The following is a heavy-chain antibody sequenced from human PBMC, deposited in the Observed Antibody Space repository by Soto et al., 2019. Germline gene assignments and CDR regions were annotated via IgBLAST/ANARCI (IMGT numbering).Heavy chain of an antibody. CDR3: ERAITQRLMDDFDI. CDR1: GYTFISYG. D-gene: IGHD1-20*01. J-gene: IGHJ3*02. Sequence: HVQLVQSGAEVKKPGASLKVSCKASGYTFISYGVSWGRQAPGQGLEWLGWVSPYNGNTNYAQKFQGRITMTTDTSTSTVYMDLMSLRTDDTAVYYCERAITQRLMDDFDIWGQGTMVVVSS. CDR2: VSPYNGNT. V-gene: IGHV1-18*01.